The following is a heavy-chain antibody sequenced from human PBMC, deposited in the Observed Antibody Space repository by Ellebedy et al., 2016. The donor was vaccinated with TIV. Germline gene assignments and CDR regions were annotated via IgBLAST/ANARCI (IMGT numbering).Heavy chain of an antibody. CDR1: GFTFSTYW. CDR2: IKQDGSAK. D-gene: IGHD2-2*01. V-gene: IGHV3-7*03. CDR3: ARDKFCSSTRCSEYYFDY. Sequence: PGGSLRLSCAASGFTFSTYWMTWVRQPPGKGLQWVANIKQDGSAKYYVDSVKGRFTISRDNAKNSVFLQMNSLRAEDTAVYYCARDKFCSSTRCSEYYFDYWGQGTLVTVSS. J-gene: IGHJ4*02.